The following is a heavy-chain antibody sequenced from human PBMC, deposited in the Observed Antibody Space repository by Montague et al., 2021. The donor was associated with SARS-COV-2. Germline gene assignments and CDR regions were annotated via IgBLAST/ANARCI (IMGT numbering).Heavy chain of an antibody. CDR3: ARHYSATLPAVY. J-gene: IGHJ4*02. CDR1: GGSISSSY. Sequence: SETLSLTCTVSGGSISSSYWSWFRQPPGKGLEWIGYISDSGSTNYNPSLTGRVTMSVDTSKNQFSLKVNSVTAADTAVYYCARHYSATLPAVYWGQGTLVTVPS. V-gene: IGHV4-59*08. CDR2: ISDSGST. D-gene: IGHD2-15*01.